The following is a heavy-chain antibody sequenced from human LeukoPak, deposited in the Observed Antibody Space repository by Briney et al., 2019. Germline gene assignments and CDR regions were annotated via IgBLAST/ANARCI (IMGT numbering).Heavy chain of an antibody. CDR2: IYYSGST. CDR1: GGSISSSSYY. Sequence: PSETLSLTCTVSGGSISSSSYYWSWIRQPPGKGLEWIGYIYYSGSTNYNPSLKSRVTISVDTSKNQFSLKLSSVTAADTAVYYCARFPQRSTWDYYYYGMDVWGQGTTVTVSS. V-gene: IGHV4-61*05. D-gene: IGHD6-25*01. J-gene: IGHJ6*02. CDR3: ARFPQRSTWDYYYYGMDV.